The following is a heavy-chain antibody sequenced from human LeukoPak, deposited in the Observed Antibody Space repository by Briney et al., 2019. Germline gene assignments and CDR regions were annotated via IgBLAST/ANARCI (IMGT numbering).Heavy chain of an antibody. J-gene: IGHJ4*02. CDR1: GGSISSGSYY. Sequence: SSETLSLTCTVSGGSISSGSYYWSWIRQPAGKGLEWIGRIYTSGSTNYNPSLKSRVTISVDTSKNQFSLKLSSVTAADTAVYYCAREAAGGYSGYARVKGFDYWGQGTLVTVSS. CDR2: IYTSGST. V-gene: IGHV4-61*02. D-gene: IGHD5-12*01. CDR3: AREAAGGYSGYARVKGFDY.